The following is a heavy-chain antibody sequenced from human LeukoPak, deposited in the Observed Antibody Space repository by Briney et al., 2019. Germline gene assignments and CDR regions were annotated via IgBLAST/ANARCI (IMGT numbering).Heavy chain of an antibody. V-gene: IGHV4-39*01. J-gene: IGHJ4*02. Sequence: SETLSLTCTVSGGSISSSSYYWGWLRQPPGKGLEWIGNIYSSGSSYYNPSLESRVTMFVDTSKNQFSLKLSSVTAADTAVYYCARLLRIFYGSGSSSVDYWGQGTLVTVSS. D-gene: IGHD3-10*01. CDR1: GGSISSSSYY. CDR3: ARLLRIFYGSGSSSVDY. CDR2: IYSSGSS.